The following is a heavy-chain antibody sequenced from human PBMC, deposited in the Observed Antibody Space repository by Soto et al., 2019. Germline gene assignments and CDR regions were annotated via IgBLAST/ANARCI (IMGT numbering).Heavy chain of an antibody. CDR2: ISSSSSYI. CDR1: GFTFSSYS. CDR3: ASQGYSSGPASF. V-gene: IGHV3-21*01. D-gene: IGHD6-19*01. J-gene: IGHJ4*02. Sequence: PGGSLRLSCAASGFTFSSYSMNWVRQAPGKGLEWVSSISSSSSYIYYADSVKGRFTISRDNAKNSLYLQMNSLRAEDTAVYYCASQGYSSGPASFWGQGTLVTVSS.